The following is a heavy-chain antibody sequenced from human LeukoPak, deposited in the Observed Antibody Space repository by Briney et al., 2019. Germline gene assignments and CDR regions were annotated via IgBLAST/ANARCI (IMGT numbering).Heavy chain of an antibody. J-gene: IGHJ4*02. CDR1: GFTFSSYG. CDR2: ISGSGGST. D-gene: IGHD3-10*01. Sequence: RPGGSLRLSCAASGFTFSSYGMSWVRQAPGKGLEWVSAISGSGGSTYYADSVKGRFTISRDNSKNTLYLQMNSLRAEDTAVYYCAKGDGSGSYIVLSPYYFDYWGQGTLVTVSS. V-gene: IGHV3-23*01. CDR3: AKGDGSGSYIVLSPYYFDY.